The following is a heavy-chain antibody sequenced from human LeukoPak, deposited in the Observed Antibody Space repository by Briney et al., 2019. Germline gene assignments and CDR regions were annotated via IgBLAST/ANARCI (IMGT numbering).Heavy chain of an antibody. V-gene: IGHV4-39*07. Sequence: SETLSLTCTVSGGSISSSSYYWGWIRQPPGKGLEWVGSIYYSGSTYYNPSLKSRVTISVDTSKNQSSLKLSSVTAADTAVYFCARGLAAAYDYNWFDPWGQGTLVSVSS. CDR2: IYYSGST. CDR3: ARGLAAAYDYNWFDP. CDR1: GGSISSSSYY. J-gene: IGHJ5*02. D-gene: IGHD5-12*01.